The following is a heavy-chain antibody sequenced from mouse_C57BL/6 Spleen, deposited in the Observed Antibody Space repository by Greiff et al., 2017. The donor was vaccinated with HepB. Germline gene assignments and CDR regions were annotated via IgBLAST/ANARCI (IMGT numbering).Heavy chain of an antibody. Sequence: VHVKQSGPELVKPGASVKISCKASGYTFTDYYMNWVKQSHGKSLEWIGDINPNNGGTSYNQKFKGKATLTVDKSSSTAYMELRSLTSEDSAVYYCARLLRFDYWGQGTTLTVSS. CDR3: ARLLRFDY. CDR1: GYTFTDYY. V-gene: IGHV1-26*01. D-gene: IGHD1-1*01. J-gene: IGHJ2*01. CDR2: INPNNGGT.